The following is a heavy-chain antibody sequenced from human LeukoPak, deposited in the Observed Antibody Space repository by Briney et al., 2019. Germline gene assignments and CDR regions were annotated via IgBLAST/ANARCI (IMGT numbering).Heavy chain of an antibody. V-gene: IGHV4-59*01. D-gene: IGHD3-22*01. CDR3: TLYDSSGYYPEL. J-gene: IGHJ4*02. Sequence: SETLSLTCTVSGAAINNYYWSWIRQPPGKGLEWLGYIYYSGSTNYNPSLKSRVTISVDTSKNQFSLKLSSVTAADTAVYYCTLYDSSGYYPELWGQGTLVTVSS. CDR2: IYYSGST. CDR1: GAAINNYY.